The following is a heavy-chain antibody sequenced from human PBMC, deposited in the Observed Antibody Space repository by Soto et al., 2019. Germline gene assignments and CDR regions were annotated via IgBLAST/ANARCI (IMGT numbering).Heavy chain of an antibody. CDR1: GFTFSSYA. V-gene: IGHV3-30-3*01. CDR2: ISYDGSNK. D-gene: IGHD6-13*01. CDR3: ARDPIGVAAGTTVYFDY. J-gene: IGHJ4*02. Sequence: GGSLRLSCAASGFTFSSYAMHWVRQAPGKGLEWVAVISYDGSNKYYADSVKGRFTISRDNSKNTLYLQMNSLRAEDTAVYYCARDPIGVAAGTTVYFDYWGQGTLVTVSS.